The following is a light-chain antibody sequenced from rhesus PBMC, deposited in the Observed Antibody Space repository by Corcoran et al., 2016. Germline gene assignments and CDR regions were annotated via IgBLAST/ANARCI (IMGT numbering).Light chain of an antibody. Sequence: DIQMTQSPSSLSASVGDRVTITCRASQGISNWLAWYQQKPGKAPKLLSYRASNLETGVPSRFSGSGSGTDFTLTISSLQPEDIATYYCQQHDHSPWTFGQGTKVEIK. CDR2: RAS. V-gene: IGKV1-69*01. CDR3: QQHDHSPWT. CDR1: QGISNW. J-gene: IGKJ1*01.